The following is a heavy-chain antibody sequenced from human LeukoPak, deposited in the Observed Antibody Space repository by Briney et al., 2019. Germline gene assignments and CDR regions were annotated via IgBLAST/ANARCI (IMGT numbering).Heavy chain of an antibody. J-gene: IGHJ4*02. CDR2: IYYSGST. V-gene: IGHV4-59*08. D-gene: IGHD5-18*01. CDR3: ARLPPGHSSGSGFDY. Sequence: SETLSLTCTVSGGSIRGYFWTWIRQPPGKGLEWIGYIYYSGSTNYNPSLKSRVTIAVDTSKNQFSLKLSSVTAADTAVYYCARLPPGHSSGSGFDYWGQGTLVTVSS. CDR1: GGSIRGYF.